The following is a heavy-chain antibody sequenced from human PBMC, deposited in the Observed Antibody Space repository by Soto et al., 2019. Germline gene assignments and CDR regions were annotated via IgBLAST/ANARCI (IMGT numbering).Heavy chain of an antibody. D-gene: IGHD3-3*01. Sequence: ASVKVSCKASGYTFTSYGISWVRQAPGQGLEWMGWISAYNGNTNCAQKLQGRVTMTTDTSTSTAYMELRSLRSDDTAVYYCARVRFLEWLSAYNWFDPWGQGTLVTVSS. CDR1: GYTFTSYG. CDR2: ISAYNGNT. CDR3: ARVRFLEWLSAYNWFDP. J-gene: IGHJ5*02. V-gene: IGHV1-18*04.